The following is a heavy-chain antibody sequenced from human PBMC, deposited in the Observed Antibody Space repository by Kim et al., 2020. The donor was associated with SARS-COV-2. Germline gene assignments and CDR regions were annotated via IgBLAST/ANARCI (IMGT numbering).Heavy chain of an antibody. J-gene: IGHJ4*02. CDR3: AKTNAKYYFDY. Sequence: TNYAQKLQGWVTMTRDTSISTSYMELSRLRSDDTAVYYCAKTNAKYYFDYWGQGTLVTVSS. CDR2: T. V-gene: IGHV1-2*04.